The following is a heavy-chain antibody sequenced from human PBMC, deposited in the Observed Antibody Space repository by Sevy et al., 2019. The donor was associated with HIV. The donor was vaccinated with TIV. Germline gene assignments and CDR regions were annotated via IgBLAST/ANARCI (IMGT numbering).Heavy chain of an antibody. J-gene: IGHJ6*02. Sequence: GGSLRLSCAASGFTFSNYAINWVRQAPGKGLEWVSRISGSGDSTFYADSVRGRFTISRDNSKNTVHLQMNSLRVEDTAVYYCANVLVPADIDPFYYYAYGMDVWGQGTTVTVSS. D-gene: IGHD2-2*01. V-gene: IGHV3-23*01. CDR3: ANVLVPADIDPFYYYAYGMDV. CDR1: GFTFSNYA. CDR2: ISGSGDST.